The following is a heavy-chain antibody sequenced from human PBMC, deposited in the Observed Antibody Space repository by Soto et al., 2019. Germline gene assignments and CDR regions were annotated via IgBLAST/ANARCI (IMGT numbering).Heavy chain of an antibody. V-gene: IGHV4-34*01. J-gene: IGHJ4*02. D-gene: IGHD3-10*01. Sequence: SETLSLTCAVYGGSFSGYYWSWIRQPPGKGLEWIGEINHSGSTNYNPSLKSRVTISVDTSKYQFSLKLSSVTAADTAVYYCARGPLTMVRGVPSYYFDYWGQGTLVTVSS. CDR3: ARGPLTMVRGVPSYYFDY. CDR2: INHSGST. CDR1: GGSFSGYY.